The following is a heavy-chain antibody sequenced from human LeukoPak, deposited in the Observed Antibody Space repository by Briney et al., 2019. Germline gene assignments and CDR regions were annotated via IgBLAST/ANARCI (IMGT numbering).Heavy chain of an antibody. D-gene: IGHD5-24*01. V-gene: IGHV3-9*01. Sequence: GGSLRLSCAASGFTFDDYAMHWVWQAPGKGLEWVSGISWNSGSIGYADSVKGRFTISRDNAKNSLYLQMNSLRAEDTALYYCAKDMSDGYNYYYYGMDVWGQGTTVTVSS. CDR1: GFTFDDYA. J-gene: IGHJ6*02. CDR3: AKDMSDGYNYYYYGMDV. CDR2: ISWNSGSI.